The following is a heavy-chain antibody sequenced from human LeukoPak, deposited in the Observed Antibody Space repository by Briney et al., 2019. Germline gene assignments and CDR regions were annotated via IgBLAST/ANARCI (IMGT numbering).Heavy chain of an antibody. V-gene: IGHV1-18*01. Sequence: ASVKVSCKASGYTFTSYGISWVRQAPGQGLEWMGWISAYNGNTNYAQKLQGRVTMTTDTSTSTAYMELRSLRSDDTAVYYCARDPGIYVWGTHYFHYWGQGTLVTVSS. J-gene: IGHJ4*02. CDR2: ISAYNGNT. CDR3: ARDPGIYVWGTHYFHY. D-gene: IGHD3-16*01. CDR1: GYTFTSYG.